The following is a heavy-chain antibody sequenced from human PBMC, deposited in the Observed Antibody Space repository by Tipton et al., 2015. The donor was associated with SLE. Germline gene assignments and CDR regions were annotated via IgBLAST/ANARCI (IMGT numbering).Heavy chain of an antibody. D-gene: IGHD6-13*01. Sequence: TLSLTCTVSGGSISSGSYYWSWIRQPPGKGLEWIGYIYYSGSTNYNPSLKSRVTISVDTSKNQFSLKLSSVTAADTAVYYCARGPQAAAGTPGDFDYWGQGTLVTVSS. CDR3: ARGPQAAAGTPGDFDY. CDR2: IYYSGST. CDR1: GGSISSGSYY. V-gene: IGHV4-61*01. J-gene: IGHJ4*02.